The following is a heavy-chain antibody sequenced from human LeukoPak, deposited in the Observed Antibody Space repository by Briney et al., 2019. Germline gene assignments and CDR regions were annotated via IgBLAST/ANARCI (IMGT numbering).Heavy chain of an antibody. Sequence: GGSLRLSCAASGFTFSSYGMPWVRQAPGKGLEWVAVISYDGSNKYYADSVKGRFTISRDNSKNTLYLQMNSLRAEDTAVYYCARDGALFDYWGQGTLVTVSS. D-gene: IGHD3-16*01. J-gene: IGHJ4*02. V-gene: IGHV3-30*03. CDR3: ARDGALFDY. CDR1: GFTFSSYG. CDR2: ISYDGSNK.